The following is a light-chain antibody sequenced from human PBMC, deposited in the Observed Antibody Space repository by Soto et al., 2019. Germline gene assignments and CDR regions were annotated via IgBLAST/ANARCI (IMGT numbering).Light chain of an antibody. J-gene: IGLJ1*01. Sequence: QSALTQPASVSGSPGQSITISCTGTGSDMGGYNHVSWYQHHPGKAPKLIIYEVTNRPSGVSNRFSGSKSGNTAFLTISGLQAEDEADYYCSSYTISTTYVFATGTKVTVL. CDR1: GSDMGGYNH. CDR3: SSYTISTTYV. V-gene: IGLV2-14*01. CDR2: EVT.